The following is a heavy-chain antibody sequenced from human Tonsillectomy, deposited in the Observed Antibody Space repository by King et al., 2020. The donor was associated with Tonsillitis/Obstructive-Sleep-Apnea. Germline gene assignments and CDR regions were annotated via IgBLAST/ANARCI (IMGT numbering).Heavy chain of an antibody. CDR2: INHSGST. Sequence: VQLQQWGAGLLKPSETLSLTCAVYGGSFSGYYWSWIRQPPGKGLEWIGEINHSGSTNYNPSLNSRVTISVDTSKNQFSLKLTSVTAADTAVYYCAGTSGITGTTGPGDYWGQGTLVTVSS. CDR1: GGSFSGYY. V-gene: IGHV4-34*01. D-gene: IGHD1-20*01. J-gene: IGHJ4*02. CDR3: AGTSGITGTTGPGDY.